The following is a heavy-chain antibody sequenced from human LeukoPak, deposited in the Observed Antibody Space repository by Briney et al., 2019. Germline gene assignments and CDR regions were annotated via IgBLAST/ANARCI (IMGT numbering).Heavy chain of an antibody. CDR2: ISSSGSTI. CDR1: GFTFSSYE. D-gene: IGHD2-15*01. J-gene: IGHJ6*02. CDR3: ARASLGYCSGGSCYYYGMDV. V-gene: IGHV3-48*03. Sequence: GGSLRLSCAASGFTFSSYEMNWVRQAPGKGLEWVSYISSSGSTIYYADSVKSRFTISRDNAKNSLYLQMNSLRAEDTAVYYCARASLGYCSGGSCYYYGMDVWGQGTTVTVSS.